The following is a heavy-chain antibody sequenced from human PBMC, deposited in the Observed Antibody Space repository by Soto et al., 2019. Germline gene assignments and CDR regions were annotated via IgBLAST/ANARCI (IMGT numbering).Heavy chain of an antibody. CDR1: GFSFGSSW. Sequence: GGSLRLSCAASGFSFGSSWMAWVRQAPGKGLEWVADIKQDGSEISYVDSVKGRVTMTRNTSISTAYMELSSLRSEDTAVYYCARAYLNAFDIWGQGTMVTVSS. CDR3: ARAYLNAFDI. J-gene: IGHJ3*02. V-gene: IGHV3-7*03. CDR2: IKQDGSEI.